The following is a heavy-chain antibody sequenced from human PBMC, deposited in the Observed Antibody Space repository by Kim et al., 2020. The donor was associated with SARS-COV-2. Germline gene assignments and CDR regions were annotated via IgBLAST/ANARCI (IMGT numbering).Heavy chain of an antibody. V-gene: IGHV3-21*01. CDR3: AKRVSSSSAFDY. Sequence: GGSLRLSCAASGFTFSSYSMNWVRQAPGKGLEWVSSISSSSSYIYYADSVKGRFTISRDNAKNSLYLQMNSLRAEDTAVYYCAKRVSSSSAFDYWGQGTLVTVSS. D-gene: IGHD6-6*01. CDR1: GFTFSSYS. CDR2: ISSSSSYI. J-gene: IGHJ4*02.